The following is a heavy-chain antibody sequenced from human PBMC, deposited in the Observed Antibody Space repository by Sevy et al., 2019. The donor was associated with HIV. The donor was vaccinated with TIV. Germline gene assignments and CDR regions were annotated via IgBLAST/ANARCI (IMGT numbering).Heavy chain of an antibody. J-gene: IGHJ5*02. CDR1: GYTFTDYG. D-gene: IGHD3-10*01. V-gene: IGHV1-18*01. CDR2: IGTYNGHR. CDR3: ARGISVGPLTGVWFDP. Sequence: ASVKVSCKASGYTFTDYGITWVRQAPGQGLEWMGWIGTYNGHRNYAQKFQARVTMTTDTSTSTVYMEMTNLRSDDTAVYYCARGISVGPLTGVWFDPWGQGTLVTVSS.